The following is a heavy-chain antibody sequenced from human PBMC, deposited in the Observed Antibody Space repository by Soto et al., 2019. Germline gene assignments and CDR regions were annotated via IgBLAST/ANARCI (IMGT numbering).Heavy chain of an antibody. Sequence: GGSLRLSCAASGFPFRSYEMNWVRQAPGKGLEWISYISESGSSMYYADSVKGRFAISRDNAKNSLYLQMNSLRAEDTAVYYCARDQEVHDSRGHKIRAMDVWGQGTTVTVSS. J-gene: IGHJ6*02. CDR2: ISESGSSM. V-gene: IGHV3-48*03. CDR1: GFPFRSYE. D-gene: IGHD6-19*01. CDR3: ARDQEVHDSRGHKIRAMDV.